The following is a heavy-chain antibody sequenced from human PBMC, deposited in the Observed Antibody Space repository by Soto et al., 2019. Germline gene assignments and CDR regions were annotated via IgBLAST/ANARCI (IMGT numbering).Heavy chain of an antibody. CDR1: GFTVSNYY. Sequence: GGLLRVSCASSGFTVSNYYVTWARQAPGKGLEWVSFIYSSGSTYYADSVKGRFTISRDNFKNTLYLQMNSLRAEDTAVYYCARGYSYTQPVFDYWGLGTLVTVSS. J-gene: IGHJ4*02. CDR3: ARGYSYTQPVFDY. D-gene: IGHD5-18*01. V-gene: IGHV3-53*01. CDR2: IYSSGST.